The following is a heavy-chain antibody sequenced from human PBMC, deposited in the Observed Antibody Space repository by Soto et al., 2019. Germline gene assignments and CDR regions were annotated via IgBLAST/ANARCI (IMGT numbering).Heavy chain of an antibody. V-gene: IGHV4-30-4*08. D-gene: IGHD3-22*01. CDR1: GGSISSGGYY. CDR3: ARDLDGLHDDTSGPFPRPG. J-gene: IGHJ1*01. Sequence: PSETLSLTCTVSGGSISSGGYYWSWIRQHPGKGLEWIGYIYYSGSTDYNPSLKSRATMSIDTAGNQFSLKVSSVTVADTAVYYCARDLDGLHDDTSGPFPRPGWGQGTLVTVAS. CDR2: IYYSGST.